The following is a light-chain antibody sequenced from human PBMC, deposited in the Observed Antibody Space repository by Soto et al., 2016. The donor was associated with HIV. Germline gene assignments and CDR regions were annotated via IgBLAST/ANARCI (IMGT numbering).Light chain of an antibody. Sequence: DIQMTQSPSSLSASIGDRVTITCRASQDITYYLSWLQQKPGKAPKVLIYAASTLETGVPSRFSGSRSGTDFTLTISGLQIEDFATYYCQQSDSNPPTFGLGDQVGDQT. CDR3: QQSDSNPPT. J-gene: IGKJ2*01. CDR1: QDITYY. V-gene: IGKV1-39*01. CDR2: AAS.